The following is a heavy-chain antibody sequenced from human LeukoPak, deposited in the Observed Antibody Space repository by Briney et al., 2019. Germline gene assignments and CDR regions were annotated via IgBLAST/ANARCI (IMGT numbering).Heavy chain of an antibody. Sequence: GGSLRLSCAVSGYPFSDHYIDWVRQAPGTGLEWVSHIAASGTAMFYADSVKGRFTISRDNAKNSLYLQMNSLRDEDTAVYYCASSGSYRFDYWGQGTLVTVSS. CDR2: IAASGTAM. CDR3: ASSGSYRFDY. D-gene: IGHD1-26*01. CDR1: GYPFSDHY. V-gene: IGHV3-11*04. J-gene: IGHJ4*02.